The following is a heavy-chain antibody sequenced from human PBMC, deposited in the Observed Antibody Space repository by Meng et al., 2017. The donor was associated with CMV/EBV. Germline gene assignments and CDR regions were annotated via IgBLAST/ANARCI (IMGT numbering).Heavy chain of an antibody. CDR1: YS. D-gene: IGHD2-2*02. CDR3: ARTRTYCASTSCYTGGYYFDY. V-gene: IGHV1-3*01. J-gene: IGHJ4*02. Sequence: YSIHWVRQAPGQRLEWMGWINAGNGDTKSSQKFQGRLTITRDSTASTVYMELSSVRFEDTAVYYCARTRTYCASTSCYTGGYYFDYWGQGTLVTVSS. CDR2: INAGNGDT.